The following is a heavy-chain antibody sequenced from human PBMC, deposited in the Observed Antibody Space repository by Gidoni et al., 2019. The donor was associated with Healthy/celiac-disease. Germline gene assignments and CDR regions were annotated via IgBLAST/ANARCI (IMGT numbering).Heavy chain of an antibody. CDR1: SSYA. D-gene: IGHD2-2*01. CDR3: ARGVNIVVVPAAMRSRYYYYYMDV. Sequence: SSYAMHWVRQAPGKGLEWVAVISYDGSNKYYADSVKGRLTISRDNSKNTLYLQMNSLRAEDTAVYYCARGVNIVVVPAAMRSRYYYYYMDVWGKGTTVTVSS. CDR2: ISYDGSNK. V-gene: IGHV3-30*01. J-gene: IGHJ6*03.